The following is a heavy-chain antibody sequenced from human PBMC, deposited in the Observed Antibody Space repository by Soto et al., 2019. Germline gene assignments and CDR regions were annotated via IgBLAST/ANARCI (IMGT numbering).Heavy chain of an antibody. Sequence: EVQLLESGGTLVQPGGSLRLSCAASVFTFSTYAMNWVRQAPGKGLEWVSYISGSSGGSTYYEDSVKGRFTISRDNSKNTLFLQMNSLRVESTAVYYCAKVSRFPGGLRSLFWGQGSLVTVSS. CDR1: VFTFSTYA. V-gene: IGHV3-23*01. CDR2: ISGSSGGST. CDR3: AKVSRFPGGLRSLF. J-gene: IGHJ4*02. D-gene: IGHD3-10*01.